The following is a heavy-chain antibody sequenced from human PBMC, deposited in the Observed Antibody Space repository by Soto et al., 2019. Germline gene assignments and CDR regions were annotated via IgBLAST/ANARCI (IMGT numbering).Heavy chain of an antibody. D-gene: IGHD3-10*01. V-gene: IGHV3-23*01. CDR2: MSNSGAST. CDR1: GFTFSNYA. Sequence: EVQLLESGGGLVQPGGSLRLSCAASGFTFSNYAMHWVRQAPGKGLEWVSTMSNSGASTFYADSVKGRFTISRDNSKNTLYLQMNSRRAEDTAVYYCAKRYYYGSGSFDYWGQGTLVTVSS. J-gene: IGHJ4*02. CDR3: AKRYYYGSGSFDY.